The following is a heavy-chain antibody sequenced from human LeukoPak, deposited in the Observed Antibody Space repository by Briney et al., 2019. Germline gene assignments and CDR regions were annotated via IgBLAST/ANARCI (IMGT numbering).Heavy chain of an antibody. CDR1: GYTFTSYD. V-gene: IGHV1-8*02. CDR2: MNPNSGNT. D-gene: IGHD1-26*01. CDR3: AREESGSYYYYYGMDV. J-gene: IGHJ6*02. Sequence: GASVKVSCKASGYTFTSYDINWVRQATGQGLEWMGWMNPNSGNTGYAQKFQGRVTMTRNTSISTAYMELSSLRSEDTAVYYCAREESGSYYYYYGMDVWGQGTTVTVSS.